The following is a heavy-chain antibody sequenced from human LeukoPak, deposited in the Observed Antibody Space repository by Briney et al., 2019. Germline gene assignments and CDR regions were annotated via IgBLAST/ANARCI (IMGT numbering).Heavy chain of an antibody. Sequence: GGSLRLSCAASGFTFSSYEMNWVRQAPGKGLEWVSYISSSGSTIYYADSVKGRFTISRDNAKYSLYLQMNSLRAEDTAVYYCARDHSSSWPDAFDIWGQGTMVTVSS. CDR2: ISSSGSTI. V-gene: IGHV3-48*03. J-gene: IGHJ3*02. CDR3: ARDHSSSWPDAFDI. CDR1: GFTFSSYE. D-gene: IGHD6-13*01.